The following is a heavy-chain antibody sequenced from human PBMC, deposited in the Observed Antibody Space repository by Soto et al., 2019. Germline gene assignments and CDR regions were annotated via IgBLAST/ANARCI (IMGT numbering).Heavy chain of an antibody. Sequence: SETLSLTCTVSGGSISRYYWSWIRQPPGKGLEWIGYIYYSGSTNYNPSLKSRVTISVDTSKNLFSLKLSSVTAADTAVYYCARHAFVAATYSYVEYWGQGTLGNVS. D-gene: IGHD2-15*01. V-gene: IGHV4-59*08. CDR1: GGSISRYY. J-gene: IGHJ4*02. CDR3: ARHAFVAATYSYVEY. CDR2: IYYSGST.